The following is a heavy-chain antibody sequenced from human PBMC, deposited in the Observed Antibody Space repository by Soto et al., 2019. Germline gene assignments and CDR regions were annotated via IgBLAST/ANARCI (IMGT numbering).Heavy chain of an antibody. CDR1: GFTFRSFG. V-gene: IGHV3-30*03. CDR3: ASRGGLGNYFDS. J-gene: IGHJ4*02. Sequence: PGGSLRLSCVASGFTFRSFGMHWVRQAPGKGLQWVAYISNDGSNIKYVDSVKGRFSIVRDNSKSRLFLEMSSLRVEDTARYYCASRGGLGNYFDSWGQGALVTVSS. D-gene: IGHD3-16*01. CDR2: ISNDGSNI.